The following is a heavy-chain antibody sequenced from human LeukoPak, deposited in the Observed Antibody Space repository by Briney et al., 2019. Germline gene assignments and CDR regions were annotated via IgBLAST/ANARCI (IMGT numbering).Heavy chain of an antibody. CDR1: GFTFSSYG. CDR2: ISYDGSNK. D-gene: IGHD1-7*01. V-gene: IGHV3-30*03. Sequence: QPGRSLRLSCAASGFTFSSYGMHWVRQAPGKGLEWVAVISYDGSNKYYADSVKGRFTISRDNSKNTLYLQMSSLRAEDTAVYYCARDFPGTTYSAGWFDPWGQGTLVTVSS. CDR3: ARDFPGTTYSAGWFDP. J-gene: IGHJ5*02.